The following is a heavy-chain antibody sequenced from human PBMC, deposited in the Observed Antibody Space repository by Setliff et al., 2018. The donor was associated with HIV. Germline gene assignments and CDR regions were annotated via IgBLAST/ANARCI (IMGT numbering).Heavy chain of an antibody. Sequence: ASVKVSCKVSGYTVTELSINWVRQAPGKGPERMGGFDPEDNKIVYAQKFQGRVTTTEDTSTDTAYMELSSLRPEDTAVYYCATRIRDGHRGYGYFDFWGQGTLVTVSS. CDR1: GYTVTELS. V-gene: IGHV1-24*01. J-gene: IGHJ4*02. CDR3: ATRIRDGHRGYGYFDF. D-gene: IGHD5-12*01. CDR2: FDPEDNKI.